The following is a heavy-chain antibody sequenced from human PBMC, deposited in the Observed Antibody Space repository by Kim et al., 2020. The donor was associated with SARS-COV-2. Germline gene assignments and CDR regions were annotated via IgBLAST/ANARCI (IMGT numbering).Heavy chain of an antibody. D-gene: IGHD4-17*01. V-gene: IGHV4-59*08. J-gene: IGHJ3*02. CDR2: IYYSGST. CDR3: ARPAYGGKNSGAFDI. Sequence: SETLSLTCTVSGGSISSYYWSWIRQPPGKGLEWIGYIYYSGSTNYNPSLKSRVTISVDTSKNQFSLKLSSVTAADTAVYYCARPAYGGKNSGAFDIWGQGTMVTVSS. CDR1: GGSISSYY.